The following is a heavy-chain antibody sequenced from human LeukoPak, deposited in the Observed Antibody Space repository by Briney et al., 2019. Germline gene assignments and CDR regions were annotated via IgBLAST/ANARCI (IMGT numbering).Heavy chain of an antibody. D-gene: IGHD1-1*01. J-gene: IGHJ3*02. Sequence: GGSLRLSCAASGFTFDDYAMSWVRQAPGKGLVWVSRINSDGTSTSHADSVKGRLTISRDNAKNTLYLQMNSLRVEDTAVYYCARTSTGNAIDMWGQGTMVTVSS. CDR1: GFTFDDYA. CDR3: ARTSTGNAIDM. CDR2: INSDGTST. V-gene: IGHV3-74*01.